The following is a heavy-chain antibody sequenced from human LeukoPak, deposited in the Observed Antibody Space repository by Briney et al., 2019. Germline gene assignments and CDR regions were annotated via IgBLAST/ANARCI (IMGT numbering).Heavy chain of an antibody. CDR3: ARESSGGFDN. CDR2: ILYDGSNK. Sequence: GGSLRLSCAASGFTFSSYDIHWVRQAPGKGLELVTIILYDGSNKYYADSVRGRFTISRDNSKNTVYLQMNSLTAEDTAVYYCARESSGGFDNWAQGTLVTVSS. J-gene: IGHJ4*02. V-gene: IGHV3-33*05. CDR1: GFTFSSYD. D-gene: IGHD3-3*01.